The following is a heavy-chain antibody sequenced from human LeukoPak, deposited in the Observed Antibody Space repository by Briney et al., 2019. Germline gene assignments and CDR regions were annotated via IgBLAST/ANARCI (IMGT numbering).Heavy chain of an antibody. J-gene: IGHJ4*02. CDR2: ISPRGT. V-gene: IGHV4-34*01. D-gene: IGHD3-10*01. CDR3: ASVRHAGPRPIDY. Sequence: SETLSLTCVMYGGSFTGYYWSWIRQSPGKGLEWIGEISPRGTNYNPSLKSRVTISVDTSKNQFSLKLSSVTAADTAVYYCASVRHAGPRPIDYWGQGTLVTVSS. CDR1: GGSFTGYY.